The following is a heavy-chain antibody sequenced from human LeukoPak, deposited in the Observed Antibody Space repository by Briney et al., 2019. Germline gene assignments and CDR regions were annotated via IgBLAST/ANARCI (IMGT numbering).Heavy chain of an antibody. Sequence: GASVKVSCKASGYTFTSYDINWVRQATGQGLEWMGCMNPNSGNTGYAQKFQGRVTMTRNTSISTAYMELSSLRSEDTAVYYCARVGQVSRSAYYHILTGGDFDYWGQGTLVTVSS. CDR3: ARVGQVSRSAYYHILTGGDFDY. D-gene: IGHD3-9*01. CDR1: GYTFTSYD. V-gene: IGHV1-8*01. CDR2: MNPNSGNT. J-gene: IGHJ4*02.